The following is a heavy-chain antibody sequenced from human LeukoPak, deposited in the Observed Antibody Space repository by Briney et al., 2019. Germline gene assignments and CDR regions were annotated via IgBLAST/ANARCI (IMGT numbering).Heavy chain of an antibody. CDR2: IYYSGST. V-gene: IGHV4-39*07. D-gene: IGHD3-10*01. Sequence: SETLSLTCTVSGGSISSSSYYWGWIRQPPGKGLEWIGSIYYSGSTYYNPSLKSRVTISVDTSKNQFSPKLSSVTAADTAVYYCARVDRPRLGSGSSGFDYWGQGTLVTVSS. CDR1: GGSISSSSYY. J-gene: IGHJ4*02. CDR3: ARVDRPRLGSGSSGFDY.